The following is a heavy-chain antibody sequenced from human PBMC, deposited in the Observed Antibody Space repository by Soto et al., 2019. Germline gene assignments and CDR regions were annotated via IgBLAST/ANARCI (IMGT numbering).Heavy chain of an antibody. D-gene: IGHD4-17*01. CDR3: AVHDYGDYINPYYLDY. V-gene: IGHV1-3*01. CDR1: GYTFTNCG. Sequence: ASVQVSCYAAGYTFTNCGLHWVRPAPGLRLEWMGWINAGNGNTRYSQKFQGRVTINRDTSTSTAYMELSSLRSEDTAVYYCAVHDYGDYINPYYLDYWGQGTLVTVSS. CDR2: INAGNGNT. J-gene: IGHJ4*02.